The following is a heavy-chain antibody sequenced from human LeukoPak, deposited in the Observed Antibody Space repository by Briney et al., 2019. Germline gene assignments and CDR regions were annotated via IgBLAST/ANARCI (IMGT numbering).Heavy chain of an antibody. J-gene: IGHJ3*02. CDR2: ISYDKSNK. Sequence: GGSLRLSCAASGFTFSSYWMHWVRQAPDKGLEWVALISYDKSNKYYADSVKGRFTISRDNSKNTLFVQMNSLRTEDTAVYYCARSGVQWQWLLTYDAFDIWGQGTMVTVSS. V-gene: IGHV3-30-3*01. CDR1: GFTFSSYW. CDR3: ARSGVQWQWLLTYDAFDI. D-gene: IGHD6-19*01.